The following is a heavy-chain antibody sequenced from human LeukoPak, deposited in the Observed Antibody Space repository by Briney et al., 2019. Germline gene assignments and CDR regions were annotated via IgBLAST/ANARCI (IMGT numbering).Heavy chain of an antibody. V-gene: IGHV3-23*01. CDR3: AKDQYCSGDSCPHQRGFHY. J-gene: IGHJ4*02. CDR1: GFTFNNYA. Sequence: GGSLRLSCAASGFTFNNYAMTWLRQAPGRGLESVSTISNGGGSTYYADSVKGRFTISRDNSKNTPYQQINSLRAEDTAVDYCAKDQYCSGDSCPHQRGFHYWGQGTLVTVSS. D-gene: IGHD2-15*01. CDR2: ISNGGGST.